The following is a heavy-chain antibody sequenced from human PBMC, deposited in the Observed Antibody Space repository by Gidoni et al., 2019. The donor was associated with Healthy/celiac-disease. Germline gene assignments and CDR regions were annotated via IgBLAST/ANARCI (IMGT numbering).Heavy chain of an antibody. V-gene: IGHV3-74*01. Sequence: EVQLVESGGGLVQPGGSLRLSCAASGFTFSSYWMHWVGQAPGKGWGWVSRINSDGSSTSYADSVKGRFTISRDNAKNTLYLQMNSPRAEDTAVYYCARDPLEGVYGMDVWGQGTTVTVSS. CDR2: INSDGSST. D-gene: IGHD3-16*01. CDR1: GFTFSSYW. J-gene: IGHJ6*02. CDR3: ARDPLEGVYGMDV.